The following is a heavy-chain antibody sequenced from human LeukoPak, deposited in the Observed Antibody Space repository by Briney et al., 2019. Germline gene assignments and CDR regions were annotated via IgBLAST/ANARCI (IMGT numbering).Heavy chain of an antibody. D-gene: IGHD6-13*01. CDR1: GFTFSSYS. Sequence: GGSLRLSCAASGFTFSSYSMNWVRQAPGKGLEWVSFISSSSSYIYYADSVKGRFTISRDNAKNSLYLQMNSLRAEDTAVYYCASSDSSSWHDYWGQGTLVTVSS. CDR2: ISSSSSYI. CDR3: ASSDSSSWHDY. V-gene: IGHV3-21*01. J-gene: IGHJ4*02.